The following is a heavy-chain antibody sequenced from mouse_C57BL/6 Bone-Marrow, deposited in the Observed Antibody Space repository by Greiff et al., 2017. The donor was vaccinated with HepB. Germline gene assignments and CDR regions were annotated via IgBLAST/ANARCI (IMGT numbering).Heavy chain of an antibody. V-gene: IGHV2-4*01. D-gene: IGHD1-1*01. Sequence: QVQLQQSGPGLVQPSQSLSITCTVSGFSLTSYGVHWVRQPPGKGLEWLGVIWSGGSTDYNAAFISRLSISKDNSKSQVFFKMNSLQADDTAIYDCAKKNYGSFYAMDYWGQGTSVTVSS. CDR1: GFSLTSYG. CDR2: IWSGGST. CDR3: AKKNYGSFYAMDY. J-gene: IGHJ4*01.